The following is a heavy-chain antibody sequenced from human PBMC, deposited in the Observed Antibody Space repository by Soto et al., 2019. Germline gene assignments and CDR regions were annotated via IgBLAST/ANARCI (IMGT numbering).Heavy chain of an antibody. CDR2: VSRTGGIT. D-gene: IGHD3-3*02. V-gene: IGHV3-23*01. J-gene: IGHJ3*02. CDR1: GFTFSDFA. Sequence: EAQLLESGGDLVQPGGSLRLSCAASGFTFSDFAMNWVRQAPGKGLEWVSVVSRTGGITHYADSVKGRFTVSRDNSKKTLYLQMDSLRVKDAAVYYCAKDSVSRNRIYAPFDIWGQGPMVTVSS. CDR3: AKDSVSRNRIYAPFDI.